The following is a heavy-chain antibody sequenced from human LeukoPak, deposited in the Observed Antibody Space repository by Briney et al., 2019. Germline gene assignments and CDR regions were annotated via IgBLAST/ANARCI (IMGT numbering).Heavy chain of an antibody. V-gene: IGHV3-66*02. D-gene: IGHD3-22*01. CDR2: ISSGGST. CDR3: ARDSEYYYDSSGYYYGGFDY. J-gene: IGHJ4*02. Sequence: GSLRLSCAASGFTVSSNYMSWVRQAPGKGLEWVSVISSGGSTYYADSVKGRFTISRDNSKNTLYLQMNSLRAEDTAVYYCARDSEYYYDSSGYYYGGFDYWGQGTLVTVSS. CDR1: GFTVSSNY.